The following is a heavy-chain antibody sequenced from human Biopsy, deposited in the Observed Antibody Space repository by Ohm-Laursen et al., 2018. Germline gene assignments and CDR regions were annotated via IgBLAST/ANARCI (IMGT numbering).Heavy chain of an antibody. Sequence: GTLSLTCSVSGGSFSTYYWTWIRQPPGKGLEWIACIDYRGSTNYNPSLKSRVSISIDTSKNQLSLRLNSVTAADTAVYYCAKHGSGWTGDDAFHIWGQGTMVTVSS. V-gene: IGHV4-59*01. CDR1: GGSFSTYY. D-gene: IGHD6-19*01. CDR3: AKHGSGWTGDDAFHI. J-gene: IGHJ3*02. CDR2: IDYRGST.